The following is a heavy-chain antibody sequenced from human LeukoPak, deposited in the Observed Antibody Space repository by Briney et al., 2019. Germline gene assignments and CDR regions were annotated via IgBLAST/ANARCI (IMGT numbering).Heavy chain of an antibody. CDR1: GFTFGDYY. D-gene: IGHD6-13*01. Sequence: GGSLRLSCAASGFTFGDYYMSWIRQAPGKGLEWVSYISSSSSYTNYADSVKGRFTISRDNAKNSLYLQMNSLRAEDTAVYYCARCQTIAAAGPVDYGGQGTLVTVSS. J-gene: IGHJ4*02. CDR3: ARCQTIAAAGPVDY. V-gene: IGHV3-11*06. CDR2: ISSSSSYT.